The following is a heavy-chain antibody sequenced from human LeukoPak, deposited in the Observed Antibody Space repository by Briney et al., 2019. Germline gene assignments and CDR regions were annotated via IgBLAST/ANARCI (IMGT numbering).Heavy chain of an antibody. CDR2: IYDSGST. CDR3: AREYYDYVWGSYGPRYFDY. V-gene: IGHV4-38-2*02. D-gene: IGHD3-16*01. CDR1: GYSISSGYY. J-gene: IGHJ4*02. Sequence: SETLSLTCTISGYSISSGYYWGWIRQPPGKGLEWIGGIYDSGSTNYNPSLKSRVTISVDTSKNQFSLKLSSVTAADTAVYYCAREYYDYVWGSYGPRYFDYWGQGTLVTVSS.